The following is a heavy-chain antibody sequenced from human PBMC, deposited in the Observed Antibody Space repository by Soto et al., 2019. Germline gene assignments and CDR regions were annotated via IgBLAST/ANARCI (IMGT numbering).Heavy chain of an antibody. CDR3: ARDYPGFPPPAELRYCGMDV. Sequence: QVQLVQSGAEVKKPGASVKVSCKASGYTFTSYGISWVRQAPGQGLEWMGWISAYNGNTNYAQKLQGRVTMTTDTATSTAYMELRSLRTDDTAVYYCARDYPGFPPPAELRYCGMDVWGQGTTVSVSS. J-gene: IGHJ6*02. D-gene: IGHD3-10*01. CDR2: ISAYNGNT. V-gene: IGHV1-18*04. CDR1: GYTFTSYG.